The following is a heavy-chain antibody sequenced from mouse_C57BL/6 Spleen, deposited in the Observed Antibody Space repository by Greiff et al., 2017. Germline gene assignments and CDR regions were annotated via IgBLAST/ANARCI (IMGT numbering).Heavy chain of an antibody. CDR1: GFTFSDYY. V-gene: IGHV5-12*01. Sequence: EVQVVESGGGLVQPGGSLKLSCAASGFTFSDYYMYWVRQTPEKRLEWVAYISNGGGSTYYPDTVKGRFTISRDNAKNTLYLQMSRLKSEDTAMYYCARHGREGHTTVVAHYAMDYWGQGTSVTVSS. D-gene: IGHD1-1*01. J-gene: IGHJ4*01. CDR3: ARHGREGHTTVVAHYAMDY. CDR2: ISNGGGST.